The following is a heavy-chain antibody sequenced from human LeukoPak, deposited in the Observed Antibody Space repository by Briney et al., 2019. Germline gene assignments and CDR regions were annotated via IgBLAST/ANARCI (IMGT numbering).Heavy chain of an antibody. CDR2: INPNSGGT. CDR1: GYTFTGYY. CDR3: ARGLGIQLWISYYYYYMDV. J-gene: IGHJ6*03. V-gene: IGHV1-2*02. D-gene: IGHD5-18*01. Sequence: ASVKVSCKASGYTFTGYYMHWVRQAPGQGLEWMGWINPNSGGTNYAQKFQGRVTMTRDTSISTAYMELSSLRSEDTAVYYCARGLGIQLWISYYYYYMDVWGKGTTVTVSS.